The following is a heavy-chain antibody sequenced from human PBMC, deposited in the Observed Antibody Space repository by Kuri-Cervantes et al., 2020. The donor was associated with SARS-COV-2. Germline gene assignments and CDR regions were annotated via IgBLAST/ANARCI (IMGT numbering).Heavy chain of an antibody. Sequence: GGSLRLSCAASGFTFSSYAMSWVRQAPGKGLEWVSATSGSGGSTYYADSVKGRFTISRDNSKNTLYLQMNSLRAEDTAVYYCAASGYSYGFPYYWGQGTLVTVSS. CDR3: AASGYSYGFPYY. CDR1: GFTFSSYA. D-gene: IGHD5-18*01. V-gene: IGHV3-23*01. J-gene: IGHJ4*02. CDR2: TSGSGGST.